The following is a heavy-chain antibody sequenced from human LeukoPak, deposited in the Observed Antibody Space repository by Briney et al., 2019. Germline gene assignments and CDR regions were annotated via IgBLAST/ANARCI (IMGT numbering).Heavy chain of an antibody. CDR1: GFTFSNYC. V-gene: IGHV3-64*01. Sequence: GGSLRLSCAASGFTFSNYCMHWVRQAAGKGLEYVAAISSNGGSTYCANSVKGRFTISRDNSKNTLYLKMGSLRAEDMAVSYCARENGIKVWLTPDYCGQGHLVPVSS. CDR3: ARENGIKVWLTPDY. CDR2: ISSNGGST. J-gene: IGHJ4*02. D-gene: IGHD5-24*01.